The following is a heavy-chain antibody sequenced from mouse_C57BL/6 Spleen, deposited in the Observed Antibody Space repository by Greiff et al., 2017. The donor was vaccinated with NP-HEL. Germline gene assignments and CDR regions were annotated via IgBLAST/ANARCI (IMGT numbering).Heavy chain of an antibody. CDR3: ARSLDGYYAY. J-gene: IGHJ3*01. D-gene: IGHD2-3*01. Sequence: QVQLQQPGAELVKPGASVKLSCKASGYTFTSYWMQWVKQRPGQGLEWIGEIDPSDSYTNYNQKFKGKATLTVDTSSSTAYMQLSSLTSEDSAVYYCARSLDGYYAYWGQGTLVTVSA. V-gene: IGHV1-50*01. CDR1: GYTFTSYW. CDR2: IDPSDSYT.